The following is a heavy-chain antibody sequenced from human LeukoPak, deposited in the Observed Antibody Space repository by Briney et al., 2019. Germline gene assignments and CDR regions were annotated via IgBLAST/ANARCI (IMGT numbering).Heavy chain of an antibody. Sequence: GGSLRLSCAASGFTFSSYGMHWVRQAPGKGLEWVAVISYDGSNKYYADSVKGRFTISRDNSKNTLYLQMNSLRAEDTAVYYCSTMVRGVINNGYWGQGTLVTVSS. CDR2: ISYDGSNK. V-gene: IGHV3-30*03. J-gene: IGHJ4*02. CDR1: GFTFSSYG. CDR3: STMVRGVINNGY. D-gene: IGHD3-10*01.